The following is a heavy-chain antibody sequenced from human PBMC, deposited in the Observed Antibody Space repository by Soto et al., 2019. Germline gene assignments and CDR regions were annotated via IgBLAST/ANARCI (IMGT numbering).Heavy chain of an antibody. J-gene: IGHJ4*02. D-gene: IGHD3-3*01. V-gene: IGHV4-59*01. CDR3: ARGGSIFGLATFDL. CDR2: SGST. Sequence: LSLTCSVSGGSISSNYWSWIRQPPGKGLEWIGYSGSTNYNPSLKSRVTISMDTSKNQFSLKLSSVTTADTAVYYCARGGSIFGLATFDLWGQGTLVTVSS. CDR1: GGSISSNY.